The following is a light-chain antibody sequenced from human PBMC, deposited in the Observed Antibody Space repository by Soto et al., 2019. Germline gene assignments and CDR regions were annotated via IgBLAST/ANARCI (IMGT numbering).Light chain of an antibody. CDR3: SSYTSSSTLV. Sequence: QSALTQPASVSGSTGQLITISCTGTSSDVGDYYYVSWYQHHPGKPPKLVIYGVSNRPSGVSSRFSASKSDNTASLTISGLQADDEAEYYCSSYTSSSTLVFGGGTKVTVL. CDR1: SSDVGDYYY. CDR2: GVS. V-gene: IGLV2-14*01. J-gene: IGLJ3*02.